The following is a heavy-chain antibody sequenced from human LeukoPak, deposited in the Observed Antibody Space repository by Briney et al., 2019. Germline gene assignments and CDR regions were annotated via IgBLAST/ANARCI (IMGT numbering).Heavy chain of an antibody. J-gene: IGHJ3*02. D-gene: IGHD7-27*01. V-gene: IGHV4-59*11. CDR1: GGSISSHY. CDR3: ARAQNWAADAFDI. CDR2: IYYTGST. Sequence: SETLSLTCTVSGGSISSHYWSWIRQPPGKGLEWIAYIYYTGSTNYNPFLKSRVTISTDTSKNQFSLKLSSVTPADTAVYYCARAQNWAADAFDIWGQGTMVTVSS.